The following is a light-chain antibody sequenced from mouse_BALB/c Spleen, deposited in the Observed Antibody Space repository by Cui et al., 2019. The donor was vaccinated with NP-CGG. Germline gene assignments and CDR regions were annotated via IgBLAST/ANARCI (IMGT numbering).Light chain of an antibody. Sequence: QAVVPQESPPTTSPGETVTLTCRSSTGAVTTINYANWVQEKPDHLFTGLIGGTNNRAPGVPARFSGSLIGDKAALTTTGAQTEDEAIYFCALWYSNHWVFGGGTKLTVL. CDR1: TGAVTTINY. CDR2: GTN. CDR3: ALWYSNHWV. J-gene: IGLJ1*01. V-gene: IGLV1*01.